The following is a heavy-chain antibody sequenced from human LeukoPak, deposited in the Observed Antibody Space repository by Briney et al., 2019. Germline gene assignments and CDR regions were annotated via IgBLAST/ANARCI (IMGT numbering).Heavy chain of an antibody. CDR3: ARERYNIVLMVYARFDP. CDR2: IYTSGST. D-gene: IGHD2-8*01. J-gene: IGHJ5*02. Sequence: PSQTLSLTCTVSGGSISSGSYYWSWIRQPAGKGLEWIGRIYTSGSTNYNPSLKSRVTISVDTSKNQFSLKLSSVTAADTAVYHCARERYNIVLMVYARFDPWGQGTLVTVSS. CDR1: GGSISSGSYY. V-gene: IGHV4-61*02.